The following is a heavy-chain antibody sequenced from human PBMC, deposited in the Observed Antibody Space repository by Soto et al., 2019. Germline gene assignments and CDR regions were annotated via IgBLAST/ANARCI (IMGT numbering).Heavy chain of an antibody. Sequence: GGSLRLSCAASGFTFSSYAMSWVRQAPGKGLEWVSAISGSGGSTYYADSVKGRFTISRDNSKNTLYLQMNSLRAEDTAVYYCAKQSSDIVVVVAATPPYYMDVWGKGTTVTVSS. CDR3: AKQSSDIVVVVAATPPYYMDV. CDR1: GFTFSSYA. D-gene: IGHD2-15*01. CDR2: ISGSGGST. J-gene: IGHJ6*03. V-gene: IGHV3-23*01.